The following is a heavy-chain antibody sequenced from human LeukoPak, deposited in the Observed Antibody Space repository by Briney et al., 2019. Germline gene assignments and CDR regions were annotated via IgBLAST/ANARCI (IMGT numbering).Heavy chain of an antibody. V-gene: IGHV4-59*01. CDR3: ARGGYCSTSGCYGNAFDI. Sequence: SETLSLTCTVSGGSISTYYWSWIRQPPGKGLEWIGYVFYTGNTNYNPSLTSRGSISVDTSKDQFSLKLSSVTAADTALYYCARGGYCSTSGCYGNAFDIWGQGTVVTVSS. J-gene: IGHJ3*02. D-gene: IGHD2-2*01. CDR2: VFYTGNT. CDR1: GGSISTYY.